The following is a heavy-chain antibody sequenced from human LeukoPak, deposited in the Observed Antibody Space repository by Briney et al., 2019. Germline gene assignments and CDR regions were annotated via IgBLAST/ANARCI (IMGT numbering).Heavy chain of an antibody. J-gene: IGHJ6*02. D-gene: IGHD2-15*01. V-gene: IGHV1-2*02. CDR2: INPNSGVT. CDR3: ARSTRWSVDV. Sequence: ASVKVSCKASGYTSTGYYMHWLRQAPGQGLEWMGWINPNSGVTNYAQKFQGRVTMTRDTSINTAYMELSSLTSDDTAVYYCARSTRWSVDVWGQGTTVTVSS. CDR1: GYTSTGYY.